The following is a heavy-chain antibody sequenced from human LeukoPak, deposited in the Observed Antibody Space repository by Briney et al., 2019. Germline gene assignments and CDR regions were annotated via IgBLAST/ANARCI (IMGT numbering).Heavy chain of an antibody. V-gene: IGHV4-59*01. CDR2: IYYSGST. CDR3: ARGPAGINNWFDP. J-gene: IGHJ5*02. D-gene: IGHD6-19*01. CDR1: GGTLRGYY. Sequence: SETLSLTCAVYGGTLRGYYYNWIRQPPGKGLEWIGYIYYSGSTNYNPSLKSRVTISVDTSKNQFSLKLSSVTAADTAVYYCARGPAGINNWFDPWGQGTLVTVSS.